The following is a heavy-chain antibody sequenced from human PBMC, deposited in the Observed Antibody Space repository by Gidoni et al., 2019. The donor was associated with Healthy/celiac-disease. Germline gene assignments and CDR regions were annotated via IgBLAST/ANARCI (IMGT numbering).Heavy chain of an antibody. Sequence: QLQLQESGPGLVKPSATLSLTCTVSGGSISSSSYYWGWIRQPPGKGLEWIGSIYYSGSTYYNPSLKSRVTISVDTSKNQFSLKLSSVTAADTAVYYCARHRSGWGFDYWGQGTLVTVSS. CDR3: ARHRSGWGFDY. V-gene: IGHV4-39*01. J-gene: IGHJ4*02. CDR2: IYYSGST. CDR1: GGSISSSSYY. D-gene: IGHD3-16*01.